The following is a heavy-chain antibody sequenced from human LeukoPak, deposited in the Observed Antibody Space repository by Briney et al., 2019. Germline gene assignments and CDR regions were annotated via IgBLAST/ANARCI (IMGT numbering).Heavy chain of an antibody. CDR2: INPSGGST. CDR3: ARAHSYYDFWSGYYNNYYYYMDV. J-gene: IGHJ6*03. Sequence: GASVKVSCKASGYTFTSYYMHWVRQAPGQGLEWMGIINPSGGSTSYAQKFQGRVTMTRDMSTSTVYMELSSLRSEDTAVYYCARAHSYYDFWSGYYNNYYYYMDVWGKGTTVTVSS. V-gene: IGHV1-46*01. CDR1: GYTFTSYY. D-gene: IGHD3-3*01.